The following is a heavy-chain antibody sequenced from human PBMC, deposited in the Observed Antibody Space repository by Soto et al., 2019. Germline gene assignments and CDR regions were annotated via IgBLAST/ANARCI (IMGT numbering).Heavy chain of an antibody. Sequence: GESLKISCEGSGYTFTTYWVAWVRQMPGKGLELVGSIYPGDSDSRYNPSVQGQVTISADRSISTAYLQWNSLKASDTAMYFCARHKGYCSSTSCYGMDVWGQGTTVTV. CDR3: ARHKGYCSSTSCYGMDV. V-gene: IGHV5-51*01. J-gene: IGHJ6*02. CDR2: IYPGDSDS. D-gene: IGHD2-15*01. CDR1: GYTFTTYW.